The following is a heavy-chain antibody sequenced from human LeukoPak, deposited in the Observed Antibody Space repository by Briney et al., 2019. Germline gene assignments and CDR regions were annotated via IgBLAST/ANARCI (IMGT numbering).Heavy chain of an antibody. D-gene: IGHD1-7*01. CDR2: INHSGST. V-gene: IGHV4-34*01. J-gene: IGHJ5*02. CDR1: GGSFSGYY. CDR3: ARGRGELELLP. Sequence: SETLSLTCAVYGGSFSGYYWSWIRQPPGKGLEWIGEINHSGSTNYNPSLKSRVTISVDTSKSQFSLKLSSVTAADTAVYYCARGRGELELLPWGRGTLVTVSS.